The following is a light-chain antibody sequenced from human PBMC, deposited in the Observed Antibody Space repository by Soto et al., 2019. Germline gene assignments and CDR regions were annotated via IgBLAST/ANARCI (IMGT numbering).Light chain of an antibody. J-gene: IGLJ1*01. V-gene: IGLV1-40*01. CDR2: GNS. CDR1: SSNIGASYD. CDR3: QSFGSSLSGYV. Sequence: QSVLTQPPSVSGAPGQRVTISCTGSSSNIGASYDVHWYQQVPGTAPKLLIYGNSNRPSGVPDRFSGSKSGTSASLAITGLQAEDEADYYCQSFGSSLSGYVFGTGTKVTVL.